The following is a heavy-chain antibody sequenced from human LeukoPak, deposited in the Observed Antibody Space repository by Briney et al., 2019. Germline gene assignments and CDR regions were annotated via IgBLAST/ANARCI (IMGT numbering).Heavy chain of an antibody. CDR3: ARRGLVNTEYLEH. Sequence: ASVKVSCKTSGYTFTAYYIHWARQAPGQGLEWMGWINPITGGTNYAQKFQGRVTMTRDTSISTAYMELSSLRADDTAVYYCARRGLVNTEYLEHWGQGTLVTVSS. CDR1: GYTFTAYY. CDR2: INPITGGT. J-gene: IGHJ1*01. V-gene: IGHV1-2*02. D-gene: IGHD6-6*01.